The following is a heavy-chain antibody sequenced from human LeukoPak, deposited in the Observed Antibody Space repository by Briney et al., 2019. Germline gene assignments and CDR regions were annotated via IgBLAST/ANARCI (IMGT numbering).Heavy chain of an antibody. V-gene: IGHV4-34*01. CDR3: PRDSEYGGNSCAFDI. CDR1: GGSFSGYY. D-gene: IGHD4-23*01. Sequence: SETLSLTCAVDGGSFSGYYWSWIRQPPGKGREWIGKINHSGSTNYHPSLNSRLTISVDPSKNQFSLKLTSVTAADTAVYYCPRDSEYGGNSCAFDIWGQGTMVTVSS. J-gene: IGHJ3*02. CDR2: INHSGST.